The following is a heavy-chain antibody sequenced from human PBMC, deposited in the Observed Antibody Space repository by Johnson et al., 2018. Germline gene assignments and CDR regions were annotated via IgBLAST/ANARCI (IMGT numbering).Heavy chain of an antibody. V-gene: IGHV4-59*01. CDR1: GGSISSYY. D-gene: IGHD2-21*01. Sequence: QVQLQESGPGLVKPSDTLSLMCTVSGGSISSYYYHWIRQSPGKGLEWIGYMYHSGGTNYNPSLNGRVTISLDTSKNQFSLKLSSVTAADPAVYYWARGRGTGSYSQAYWDHWGQGTLVTVSS. J-gene: IGHJ1*01. CDR2: MYHSGGT. CDR3: ARGRGTGSYSQAYWDH.